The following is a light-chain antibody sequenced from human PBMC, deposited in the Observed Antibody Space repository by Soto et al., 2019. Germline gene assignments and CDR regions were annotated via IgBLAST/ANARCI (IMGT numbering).Light chain of an antibody. CDR1: QSISNW. CDR3: QQYDSYSWT. V-gene: IGKV1-5*03. J-gene: IGKJ1*01. CDR2: KAS. Sequence: DIQMTQSPSTLSASVGDRVTITCRASQSISNWLAWYQQKPGKAPRLLIYKASSLQSGVPSRFSGCGSGTEFTLAISSLQPDAFATYYCQQYDSYSWTFGRVTKVEI.